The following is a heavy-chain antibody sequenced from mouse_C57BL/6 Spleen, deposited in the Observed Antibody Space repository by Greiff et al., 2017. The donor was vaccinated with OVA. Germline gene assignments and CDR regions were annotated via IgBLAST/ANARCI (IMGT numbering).Heavy chain of an antibody. D-gene: IGHD2-4*01. Sequence: EVKLQESGPGLVKPSQSLSLTCSVTGYSITSGYYWNWIRQFPGNKLEWMGYISYDGSNNYNPSLKNRISITRDTSKNQFFLKLNSVTTEDTATYYCARREGYDDDVGNDYAMDYWGQGTSVTVSS. J-gene: IGHJ4*01. V-gene: IGHV3-6*01. CDR2: ISYDGSN. CDR1: GYSITSGYY. CDR3: ARREGYDDDVGNDYAMDY.